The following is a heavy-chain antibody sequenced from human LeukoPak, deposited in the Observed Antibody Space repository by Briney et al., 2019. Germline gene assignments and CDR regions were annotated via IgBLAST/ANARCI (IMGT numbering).Heavy chain of an antibody. V-gene: IGHV4-4*09. CDR1: GVSISSYY. CDR3: ARATPVGGVRFDY. D-gene: IGHD3-16*01. Sequence: SETLSLTCTVSGVSISSYYWSWIRQPPGKGLEWIGSIYTTGDTRYNPSLKSRVTISVDTSKNQFSLKLSSVTAADTAVYYCARATPVGGVRFDYWGHGTLVTVSS. J-gene: IGHJ4*01. CDR2: IYTTGDT.